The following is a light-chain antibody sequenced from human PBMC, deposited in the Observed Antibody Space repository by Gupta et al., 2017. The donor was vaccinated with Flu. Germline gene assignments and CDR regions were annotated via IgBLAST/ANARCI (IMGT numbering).Light chain of an antibody. CDR3: QVWDSISDHVV. Sequence: YALTPPPSASVAPGPPATILRGGNKIGSESVHWYQQKPGQAPVLVVYDVSDRPSGIPERISGSSSGNTATLTISRVEAGDEADYYCQVWDSISDHVVFGGGTKLTVL. V-gene: IGLV3-21*02. J-gene: IGLJ3*02. CDR1: KIGSES. CDR2: DVS.